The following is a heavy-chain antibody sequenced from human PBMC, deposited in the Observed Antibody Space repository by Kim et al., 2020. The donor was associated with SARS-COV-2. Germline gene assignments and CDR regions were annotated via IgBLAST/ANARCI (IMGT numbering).Heavy chain of an antibody. CDR2: ISGTGTIT. Sequence: GGSLRLSCATSGFTLSLYSMNWVRQSPGKGLEWVSHISGTGTITKHADSVRGRFTISRDNAKNSLFIQMNGLRAEDTAVYYCVRENYWAFDIWGQGTRVTVSS. D-gene: IGHD2-15*01. J-gene: IGHJ3*02. V-gene: IGHV3-48*04. CDR1: GFTLSLYS. CDR3: VRENYWAFDI.